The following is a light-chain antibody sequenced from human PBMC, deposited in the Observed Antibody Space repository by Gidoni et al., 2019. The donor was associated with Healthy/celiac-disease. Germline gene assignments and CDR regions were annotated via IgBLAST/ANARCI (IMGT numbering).Light chain of an antibody. V-gene: IGLV3-1*01. CDR2: QDS. CDR3: QAWDSSTANVV. Sequence: SYDLTQAPSVSVSPGQTASITCSGDKLGAKYACWYQQKPGQSPALVIYQDSERPSGIPERFSGSNSGNTATLTISGTQAMDEADYYCQAWDSSTANVVFGGGTKLTVL. J-gene: IGLJ2*01. CDR1: KLGAKY.